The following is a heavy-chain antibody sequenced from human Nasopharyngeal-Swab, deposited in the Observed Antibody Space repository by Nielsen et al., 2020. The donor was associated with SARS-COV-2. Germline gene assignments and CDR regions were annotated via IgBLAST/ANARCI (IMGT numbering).Heavy chain of an antibody. CDR2: IYPGDSDT. CDR3: ARLLKWDPDAFDI. D-gene: IGHD1-26*01. CDR1: GYSFTSYW. V-gene: IGHV5-51*01. Sequence: GESLKISCKGSGYSFTSYWIGWVRQMPGKGPEWMGIIYPGDSDTRYSPSFQGQVTISADKSISTAYLQWSSLKASDTAMYYCARLLKWDPDAFDIWGQGTMVTVSS. J-gene: IGHJ3*02.